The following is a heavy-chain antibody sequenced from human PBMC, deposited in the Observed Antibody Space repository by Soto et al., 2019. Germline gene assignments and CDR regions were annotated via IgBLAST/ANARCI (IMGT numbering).Heavy chain of an antibody. CDR2: IGTSTGKT. D-gene: IGHD5-18*01. Sequence: QVQLVQSGAEVKDPGASVRVSCKASGYTFTTYDISWVRQAPGQGLEWVGWIGTSTGKTNYAQKFQDRVTTTTDTSTSTAYMELRSLRSDDTGTYYCARGGYMYGYEHWGQGTLVTVSS. V-gene: IGHV1-18*04. CDR1: GYTFTTYD. CDR3: ARGGYMYGYEH. J-gene: IGHJ4*02.